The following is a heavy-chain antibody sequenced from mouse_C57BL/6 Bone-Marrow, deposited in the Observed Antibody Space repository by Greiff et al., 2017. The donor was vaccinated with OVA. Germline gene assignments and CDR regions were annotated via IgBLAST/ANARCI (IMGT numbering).Heavy chain of an antibody. D-gene: IGHD2-12*01. CDR1: GYTFTSYW. V-gene: IGHV1-61*01. Sequence: QVQLQQPGAELVRPGSSVKLSCKASGYTFTSYWMDWVKQRPGQGLEWIGNIYPSDSETHYNQKFKDKATLTVDKSSSTAYMQLSSLTSDDSAVYYCARSSYYPYYFDDWGQGTTLTVSS. CDR2: IYPSDSET. CDR3: ARSSYYPYYFDD. J-gene: IGHJ2*01.